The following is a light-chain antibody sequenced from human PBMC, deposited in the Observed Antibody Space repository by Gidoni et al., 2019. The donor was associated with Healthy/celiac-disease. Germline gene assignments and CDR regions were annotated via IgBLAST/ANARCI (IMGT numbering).Light chain of an antibody. CDR1: SYNSGAGYD. J-gene: IGLJ3*02. Sequence: QSVMTHPPPVSRDRAPTVTISCTGSSYNSGAGYDLHWYQQLPVTAPQLLIYGNSNRPSGVPDRFSGSKSGTSASLAITGLQAEDEADYYCQSYDSSLSGSVFGGGTKLTVL. CDR2: GNS. V-gene: IGLV1-40*02. CDR3: QSYDSSLSGSV.